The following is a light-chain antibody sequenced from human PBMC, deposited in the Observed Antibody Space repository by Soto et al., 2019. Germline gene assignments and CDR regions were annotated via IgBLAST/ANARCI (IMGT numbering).Light chain of an antibody. CDR1: QSLLYSSNNKNF. Sequence: DIVMTQSPDSLAVSLGERATINCKSSQSLLYSSNNKNFLAWYQHKPGQPPKLLIYWAYTSESGVTDLFTGSGSVTDFTLTNSSMQAEDVAVYSCQQCYSTPTTFGQGTRLEIK. J-gene: IGKJ2*01. CDR2: WAY. V-gene: IGKV4-1*01. CDR3: QQCYSTPTT.